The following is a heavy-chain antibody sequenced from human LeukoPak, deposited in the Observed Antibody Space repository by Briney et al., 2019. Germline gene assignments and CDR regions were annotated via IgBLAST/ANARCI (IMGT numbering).Heavy chain of an antibody. D-gene: IGHD3-10*01. V-gene: IGHV4-34*01. CDR3: ASQTLWFGDAFDI. J-gene: IGHJ3*02. CDR2: INHSGST. CDR1: GGSFSGYY. Sequence: SETLSLTCAVYGGSFSGYYWSWIRQPPGKGLEWIGEINHSGSTYYNPSLKSRVTISVDRSKNQFSLKLSSVTAADTAVYYCASQTLWFGDAFDIWGQGTMVTVSS.